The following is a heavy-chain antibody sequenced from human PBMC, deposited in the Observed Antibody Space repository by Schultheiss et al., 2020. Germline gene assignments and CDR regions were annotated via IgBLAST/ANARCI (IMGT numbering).Heavy chain of an antibody. CDR2: IYYSGST. V-gene: IGHV4-39*07. J-gene: IGHJ5*02. CDR1: GGSISSSSYY. Sequence: SQTLSLTCTVSGGSISSSSYYWGWIRQPPGKGLEWIGSIYYSGSTYYNPSLKSRVTISVDTSKNQFSLKLSSVTAADTAVYYCARKREGYCSGGSCWEGTVDGLFDPWGQGTLVTVSS. CDR3: ARKREGYCSGGSCWEGTVDGLFDP. D-gene: IGHD2-15*01.